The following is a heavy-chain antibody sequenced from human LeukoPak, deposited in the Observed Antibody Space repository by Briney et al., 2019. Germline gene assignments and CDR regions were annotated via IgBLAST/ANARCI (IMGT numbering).Heavy chain of an antibody. J-gene: IGHJ5*02. CDR1: GYTFTGYY. CDR2: INPNSGGT. V-gene: IGHV1-2*06. D-gene: IGHD3-10*01. Sequence: VSVKVSCKASGYTFTGYYMHWVRQAPGQGLEWMGRINPNSGGTNYAQKFQGRVTMTRDTSISTAYMELSRLRSDDTAVYYCAREWPYVSGTYGSWGQGTLVTVSS. CDR3: AREWPYVSGTYGS.